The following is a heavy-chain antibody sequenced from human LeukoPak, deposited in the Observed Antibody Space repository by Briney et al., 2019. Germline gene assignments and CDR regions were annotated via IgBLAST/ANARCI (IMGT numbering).Heavy chain of an antibody. Sequence: PGGSLRLSCAASGFTFSSYGMHWVRQAPGKGLEWVAFIRYDGSNKYYADSVKGRFTISRDNSKNTLYLQMNGLRAEDTAVYYCAKVDFWSGPLDYWGQGTLVTVSS. D-gene: IGHD3-3*01. CDR3: AKVDFWSGPLDY. V-gene: IGHV3-30*02. CDR2: IRYDGSNK. J-gene: IGHJ4*02. CDR1: GFTFSSYG.